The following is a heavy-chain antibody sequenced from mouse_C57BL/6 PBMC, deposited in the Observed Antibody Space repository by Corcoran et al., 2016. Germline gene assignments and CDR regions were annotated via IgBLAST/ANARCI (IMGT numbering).Heavy chain of an antibody. J-gene: IGHJ2*01. V-gene: IGHV9-3*01. CDR2: INTYSGVP. CDR1: GYTFTTYG. Sequence: QIQLVQSGPELKKPGETVKISCKASGYTFTTYGMSWVKQAPGKGLKWMGWINTYSGVPTYADDFKGRFAFSLETSASTAYLQINKLKNEDTATYFCARWLQSYFDYWGQGTTLTVAS. CDR3: ARWLQSYFDY.